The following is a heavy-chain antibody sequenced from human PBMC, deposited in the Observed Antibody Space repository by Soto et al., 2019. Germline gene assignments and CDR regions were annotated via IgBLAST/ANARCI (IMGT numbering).Heavy chain of an antibody. V-gene: IGHV3-30-3*01. J-gene: IGHJ6*02. CDR3: ARDYYGSGSYPDYYYYGMDV. Sequence: LGLSCVASGFTFSSYAMHWVRQAPGKGLEWVAVISYDGSNKYYADSVKGRFTISRDNSKNTLYLQMNSLRAEDTAVYYCARDYYGSGSYPDYYYYGMDVWGQGTTVTVSS. CDR1: GFTFSSYA. CDR2: ISYDGSNK. D-gene: IGHD3-10*01.